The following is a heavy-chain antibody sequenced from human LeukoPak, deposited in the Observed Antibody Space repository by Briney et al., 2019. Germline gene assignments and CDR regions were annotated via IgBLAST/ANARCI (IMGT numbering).Heavy chain of an antibody. CDR2: IYYSGST. CDR3: ARHSYGSGSYDWFDP. V-gene: IGHV4-31*03. J-gene: IGHJ5*02. D-gene: IGHD3-10*01. Sequence: PSQTLSLTCTVSGGSISSGGYYWSWIRQHPGKGLEWIGYIYYSGSTYYNPSLKSRVTISVDTSKNQFSLKLSSVTAADTAVYYCARHSYGSGSYDWFDPWGQGTLVTVSS. CDR1: GGSISSGGYY.